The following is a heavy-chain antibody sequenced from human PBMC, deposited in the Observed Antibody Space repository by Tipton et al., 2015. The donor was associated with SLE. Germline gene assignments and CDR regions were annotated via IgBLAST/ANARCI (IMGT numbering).Heavy chain of an antibody. CDR2: INHSGST. V-gene: IGHV4-34*01. D-gene: IGHD2-15*01. CDR1: GGSFSGYY. Sequence: LRLSCAVYGGSFSGYYWSWIRQPPGKGLEWIGEINHSGSTNYNPSLKSRVTISVDTSKNQFSLKLSSVTAADTAVYYCARGEFVVVVAATYYYYGMDVWGQGTTVTASS. J-gene: IGHJ6*02. CDR3: ARGEFVVVVAATYYYYGMDV.